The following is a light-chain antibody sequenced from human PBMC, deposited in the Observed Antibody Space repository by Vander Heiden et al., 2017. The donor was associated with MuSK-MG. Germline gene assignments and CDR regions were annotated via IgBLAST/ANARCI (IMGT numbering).Light chain of an antibody. Sequence: DIQMTQPPSTLSASVGDRVTITCRASQSISSWLAWYQQKPGKAPKLLIYKASSLESGVPSRFSGSGSGTEFTLTISSLQPDDFATYYCHQYNSYRTFGQGTKVEIK. J-gene: IGKJ1*01. V-gene: IGKV1-5*03. CDR2: KAS. CDR1: QSISSW. CDR3: HQYNSYRT.